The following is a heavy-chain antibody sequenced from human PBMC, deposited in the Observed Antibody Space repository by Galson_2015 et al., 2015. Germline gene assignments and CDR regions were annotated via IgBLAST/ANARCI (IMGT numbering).Heavy chain of an antibody. CDR3: ARDRAPGVSRVYFDY. D-gene: IGHD3-10*01. CDR2: TYHGSKWYN. Sequence: CAISGDSVSSNSAAWNWIRQSPSRGLEWLGRTYHGSKWYNDYTVSVKSRITINSDTSKNQFSLQLNSVTPEDTAVYYCARDRAPGVSRVYFDYWGQGTLVTVSS. J-gene: IGHJ4*02. CDR1: GDSVSSNSAA. V-gene: IGHV6-1*01.